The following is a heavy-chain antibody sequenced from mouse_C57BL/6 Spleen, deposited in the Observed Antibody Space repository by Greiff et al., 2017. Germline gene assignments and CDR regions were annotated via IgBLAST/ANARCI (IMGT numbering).Heavy chain of an antibody. J-gene: IGHJ2*01. Sequence: QVPLQQPGAELVKPGASVKMSCKASGYTFTSYWITWVKQRPGQGLEWIGDIYPGSGSTNYNEKFKSKATLTVDTSSSTAYMQLSSLTSEDSAVYYCARSYDGYFHFDYWGQGTTLTVSS. D-gene: IGHD2-3*01. CDR3: ARSYDGYFHFDY. CDR1: GYTFTSYW. CDR2: IYPGSGST. V-gene: IGHV1-55*01.